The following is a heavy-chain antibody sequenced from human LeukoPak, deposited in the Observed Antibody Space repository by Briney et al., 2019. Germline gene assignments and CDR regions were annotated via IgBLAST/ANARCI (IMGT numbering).Heavy chain of an antibody. V-gene: IGHV1-2*06. J-gene: IGHJ4*02. CDR1: GYTFTGYY. CDR2: INPNSGGT. D-gene: IGHD5-24*01. CDR3: ARDGRDGYNYDFDY. Sequence: EASVKVSFTASGYTFTGYYMHWVRPAPGQGLEWMGRINPNSGGTNYAQKFQGRVTMTRDTSISTAYMELSRLRSDDTAVYYCARDGRDGYNYDFDYWGQGTLVTVSS.